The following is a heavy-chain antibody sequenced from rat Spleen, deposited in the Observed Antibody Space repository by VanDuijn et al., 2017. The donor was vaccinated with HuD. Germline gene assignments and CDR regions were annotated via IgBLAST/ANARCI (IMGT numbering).Heavy chain of an antibody. V-gene: IGHV3-1*01. D-gene: IGHD2-5*01. CDR2: IDFSGST. CDR1: GYSITSNY. CDR3: ARYRETYGHVGIFDY. Sequence: EVQLQESGPGLVKPSHSLSLTCSVTGYSITSNYWGWIRKFPGNKMEWMGYIDFSGSTGYNPSLKARISITRDLSKNQFFLQLNSVSTEDTAINSGARYRETYGHVGIFDYWGQGFRVTVSP. J-gene: IGHJ2*01.